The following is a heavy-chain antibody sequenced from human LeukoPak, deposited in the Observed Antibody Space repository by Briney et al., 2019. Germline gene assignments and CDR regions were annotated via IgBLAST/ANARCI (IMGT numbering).Heavy chain of an antibody. V-gene: IGHV3-23*01. D-gene: IGHD5-18*01. CDR1: GFTFSSYA. J-gene: IGHJ5*02. CDR2: ISGSGGST. CDR3: AKVSSIQLRALSGFDP. Sequence: GGSLRLSCAASGFTFSSYAMSWVRQAPGKGLEWVSAISGSGGSTYYADSVKGRFTISRDNSKNTLYLQMNSLRAEDTAVYYCAKVSSIQLRALSGFDPWGQGTLVTVSS.